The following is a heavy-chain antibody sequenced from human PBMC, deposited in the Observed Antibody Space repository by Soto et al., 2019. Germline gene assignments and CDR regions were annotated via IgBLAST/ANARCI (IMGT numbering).Heavy chain of an antibody. CDR2: ISGSGGST. Sequence: EVQLLESGGGLVQPGGSLRLSCAASGFTFSSYAMSWVRQAPGKGLEWVSAISGSGGSTYYADSVKGRFTISRDNSKNTLYLQMNSLRVEDTAVYYCAKDHVAYSSSWYVDYWGQGTLVIVSS. J-gene: IGHJ4*02. CDR3: AKDHVAYSSSWYVDY. V-gene: IGHV3-23*01. CDR1: GFTFSSYA. D-gene: IGHD6-13*01.